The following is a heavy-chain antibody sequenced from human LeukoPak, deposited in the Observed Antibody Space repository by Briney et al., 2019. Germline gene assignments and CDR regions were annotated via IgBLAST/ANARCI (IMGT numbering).Heavy chain of an antibody. CDR3: ARVHTPIAALADYFDY. J-gene: IGHJ4*02. D-gene: IGHD6-6*01. CDR2: IYYSGST. V-gene: IGHV4-59*12. Sequence: SETLSLTCTVSGGSISSYYWSWIRQPPGKGLEWIGYIYYSGSTYYNPSLKSRVTISVDTSKNQFSLKLSSVTAADTAVYYCARVHTPIAALADYFDYWGQGTLVTVSS. CDR1: GGSISSYY.